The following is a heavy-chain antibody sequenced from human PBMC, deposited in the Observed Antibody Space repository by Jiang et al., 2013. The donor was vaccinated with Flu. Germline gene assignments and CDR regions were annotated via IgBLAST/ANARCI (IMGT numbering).Heavy chain of an antibody. V-gene: IGHV7-4-1*02. CDR2: INTNTGSP. J-gene: IGHJ4*02. CDR3: AREERRSSGYFDH. CDR1: GYPFINYA. D-gene: IGHD3-22*01. Sequence: GYPFINYAIHWVRQARGQGLEWMGWINTNTGSPAYARGFTGRFVFSLDTSVSTAYLQISGLKAEDSGLYYCAREERRSSGYFDHWGQGALVTVSS.